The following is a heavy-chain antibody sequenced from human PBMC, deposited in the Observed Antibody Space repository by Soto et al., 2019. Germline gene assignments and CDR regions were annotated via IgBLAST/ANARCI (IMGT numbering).Heavy chain of an antibody. J-gene: IGHJ4*02. CDR1: GASISSTNW. CDR3: ATLPPRIVVVVLPIPT. CDR2: IYHTGST. Sequence: QVQLQESGPRLVKPSGTLSLTCAVSGASISSTNWWTWVRQPPGKGLEWIGEIYHTGSTKYNPSLKSRVTISLDKSNTQVSLTLRSVPAAATAVYYCATLPPRIVVVVLPIPTWRQGTLVSVSS. D-gene: IGHD2-15*01. V-gene: IGHV4-4*02.